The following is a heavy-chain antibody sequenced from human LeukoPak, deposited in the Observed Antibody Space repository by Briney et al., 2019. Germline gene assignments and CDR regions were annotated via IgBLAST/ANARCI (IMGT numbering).Heavy chain of an antibody. CDR3: ARVSYCSSTSCPDAFDI. CDR2: INPNSGGT. J-gene: IGHJ3*02. V-gene: IGHV1-2*02. D-gene: IGHD2-2*01. Sequence: ASVKVSCKASGYTFTGYYMHWVRQAPGQGLEWMGWINPNSGGTNYAQKFQGRVTMTRDTSISTAYMELSRLRSDDTAAYYCARVSYCSSTSCPDAFDIWGQGTMVTVSS. CDR1: GYTFTGYY.